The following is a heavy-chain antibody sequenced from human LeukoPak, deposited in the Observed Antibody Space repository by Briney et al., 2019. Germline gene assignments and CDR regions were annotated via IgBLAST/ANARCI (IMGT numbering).Heavy chain of an antibody. V-gene: IGHV3-74*01. Sequence: GGSLGLSCAASGFTFSSYWMHWVRQAPGKGLVWVSRINSDGSSTSYADSVKGRFTISRDNAKNTLYLQMNSLRAEDTAVYYCARQTRYGSGSYYNLPDMDVWGKGTTVTISS. CDR1: GFTFSSYW. CDR2: INSDGSST. CDR3: ARQTRYGSGSYYNLPDMDV. J-gene: IGHJ6*03. D-gene: IGHD3-10*01.